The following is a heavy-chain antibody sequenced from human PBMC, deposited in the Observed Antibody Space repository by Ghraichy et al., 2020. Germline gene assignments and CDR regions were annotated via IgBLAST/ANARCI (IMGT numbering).Heavy chain of an antibody. CDR1: GGSISSYY. CDR3: ARRRRGQQYDAFDI. J-gene: IGHJ3*02. CDR2: IYYSGST. Sequence: SETLSLTCTVSGGSISSYYWSWIRQPPGKGLEWIGYIYYSGSTNYNPSLKSRVTISVDTSKNQFSLKLSSVTAADTAVYYCARRRRGQQYDAFDIWGQGTMVTVSS. V-gene: IGHV4-59*08. D-gene: IGHD6-13*01.